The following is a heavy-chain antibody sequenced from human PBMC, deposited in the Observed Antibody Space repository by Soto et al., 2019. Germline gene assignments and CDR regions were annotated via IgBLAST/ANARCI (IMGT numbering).Heavy chain of an antibody. CDR1: GGSFSGYY. CDR2: INHSGST. V-gene: IGHV4-34*01. CDR3: ARKWELLRMYNWFDP. D-gene: IGHD1-26*01. Sequence: QVQLQQWGAGLLKPSETLSLTCAVYGGSFSGYYWSWIRQPPGKGLEWIGEINHSGSTNYNPSLKSRVTIXXDXSXXQFSLKLSSVTAADTAVYYCARKWELLRMYNWFDPWGQGTLVTVSS. J-gene: IGHJ5*02.